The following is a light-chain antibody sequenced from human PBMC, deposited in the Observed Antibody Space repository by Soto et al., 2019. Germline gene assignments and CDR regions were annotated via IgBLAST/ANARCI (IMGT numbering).Light chain of an antibody. CDR2: EVG. CDR3: SSYTSSSTLDV. V-gene: IGLV2-14*01. Sequence: QSVLTQPPSVSGAPGQRVTISCTGSSSNIGAGYDVHWHQQHPGKAPKLLLYEVGNRPSGVSSRFSGSKSGNTASLTISGLQAEDEADYYCSSYTSSSTLDVFGTGTKVTVL. CDR1: SSNIGAGYD. J-gene: IGLJ1*01.